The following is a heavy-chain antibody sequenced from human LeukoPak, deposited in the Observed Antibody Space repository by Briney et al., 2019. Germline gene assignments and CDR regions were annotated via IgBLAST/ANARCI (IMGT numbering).Heavy chain of an antibody. CDR2: IYYSTST. Sequence: PSETLSLSCTVSGGSISSYYWSWIRQPPGKGLEWIGYIYYSTSTNYNPSLRSRVTISVDTSKNQFSLKLSSVTAADTAVYYCARDHSSGWWYFDLWVRGTLVTVS. V-gene: IGHV4-59*01. J-gene: IGHJ2*01. CDR1: GGSISSYY. D-gene: IGHD6-19*01. CDR3: ARDHSSGWWYFDL.